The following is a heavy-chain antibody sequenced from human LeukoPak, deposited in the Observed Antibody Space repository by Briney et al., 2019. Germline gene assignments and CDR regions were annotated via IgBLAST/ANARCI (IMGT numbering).Heavy chain of an antibody. Sequence: PGGSLRLSCAASGFTFSSYEMNWVRQALGKGLEWVSYISSSGSTIYYADSVKGRFTISRDNAKNSLYLQMNSLRAEDTAVYYCARAARIFPLDYWGQGTLVTVSS. D-gene: IGHD2-21*01. J-gene: IGHJ4*02. CDR2: ISSSGSTI. V-gene: IGHV3-48*03. CDR3: ARAARIFPLDY. CDR1: GFTFSSYE.